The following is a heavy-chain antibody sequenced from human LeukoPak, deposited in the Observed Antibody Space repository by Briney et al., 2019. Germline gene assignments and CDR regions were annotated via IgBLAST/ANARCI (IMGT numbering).Heavy chain of an antibody. Sequence: GGSLRLSCAASGFTFSSYEMNWVRQAPGKGLEWVSYISSSGSTIYYADSVKGRFTISRDNAKKSLYLQMNSLRAEDTAVYYCARDYYDSSGLDYWGQGILVTVSS. D-gene: IGHD3-22*01. V-gene: IGHV3-48*03. CDR3: ARDYYDSSGLDY. CDR2: ISSSGSTI. J-gene: IGHJ4*02. CDR1: GFTFSSYE.